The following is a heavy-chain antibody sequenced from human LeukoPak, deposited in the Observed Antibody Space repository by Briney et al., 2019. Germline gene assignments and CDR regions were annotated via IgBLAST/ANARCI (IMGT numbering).Heavy chain of an antibody. J-gene: IGHJ4*02. D-gene: IGHD6-13*01. CDR2: IYYGGST. CDR3: ARGYSSSWYYFDY. Sequence: SATLSLTCTVSGGSISSYYWSWIRQPPGQGLEWIGYIYYGGSTNYNPSLKSRVTISVDTSKIQFSLKLSSVTAADTAVYYCARGYSSSWYYFDYWGQGTLVTVSS. CDR1: GGSISSYY. V-gene: IGHV4-59*08.